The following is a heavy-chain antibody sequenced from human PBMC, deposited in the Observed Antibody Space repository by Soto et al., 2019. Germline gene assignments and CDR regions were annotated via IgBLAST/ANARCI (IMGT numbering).Heavy chain of an antibody. CDR1: GFTFSSYV. CDR3: AKDRDIVVVPAALGDFDY. CDR2: ISYDGSNK. V-gene: IGHV3-30*18. Sequence: LRLSCAASGFTFSSYVMHWVRQAPVKGLEWVAVISYDGSNKYYADSVKGRFTISRDNSKNTLYLQMNSLRAEDTAVYYCAKDRDIVVVPAALGDFDYWGQGTLVTVSS. J-gene: IGHJ4*02. D-gene: IGHD2-2*01.